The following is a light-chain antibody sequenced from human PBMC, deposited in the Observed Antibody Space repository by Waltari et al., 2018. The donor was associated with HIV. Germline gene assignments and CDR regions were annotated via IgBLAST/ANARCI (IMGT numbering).Light chain of an antibody. CDR3: CSHAGGGTYV. CDR1: SSDVGSSDL. Sequence: QSALTQPASVSGSPGQSITISCTGSSSDVGSSDLVSWYQHNPGKAPKLMIYEGTKRPSGISDRFSGSKSGNTASLTISGLQAEDEADYYCCSHAGGGTYVFGTATNVTVL. CDR2: EGT. J-gene: IGLJ1*01. V-gene: IGLV2-23*01.